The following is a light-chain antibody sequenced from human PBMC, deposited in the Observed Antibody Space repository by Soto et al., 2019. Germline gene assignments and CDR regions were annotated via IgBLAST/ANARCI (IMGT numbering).Light chain of an antibody. CDR3: QHYNNWPLT. V-gene: IGKV3-20*01. Sequence: EIVLTQSPGTLSLSPGERATLSCRASQSVSSSYLAWYQQKPGQAPRLLIYGASSRATGIPDRFSGSGSGTEFTLTISSLQSEDFAIYYCQHYNNWPLTFGGGTKV. CDR1: QSVSSSY. J-gene: IGKJ4*01. CDR2: GAS.